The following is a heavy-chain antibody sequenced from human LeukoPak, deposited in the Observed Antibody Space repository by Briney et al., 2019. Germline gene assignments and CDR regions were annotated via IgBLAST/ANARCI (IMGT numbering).Heavy chain of an antibody. D-gene: IGHD3-16*01. CDR3: AKEGTSYEADY. V-gene: IGHV3-9*01. J-gene: IGHJ4*02. Sequence: GRSLRLSCAASGFTFDDYAMHWVRQAPGKGLEWVSGISWNSGSIGYADSVKGRFTISRDNAKNSLYLQMNSLRAEDTALYYCAKEGTSYEADYWGQGTLVTVSS. CDR2: ISWNSGSI. CDR1: GFTFDDYA.